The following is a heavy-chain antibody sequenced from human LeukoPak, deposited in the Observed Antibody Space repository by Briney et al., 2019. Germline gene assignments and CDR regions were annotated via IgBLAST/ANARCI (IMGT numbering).Heavy chain of an antibody. CDR2: ISGSSAST. Sequence: GASLRLSCAASGFTFNKNAMNWVRQAPGKGLEWVSGISGSSASTYYADSVKGRFSTSRDNSKNTLFLQMNSLRAGDTAVYYCAKGPHYDFWSTFDYWGQGILVTVSS. J-gene: IGHJ4*02. CDR1: GFTFNKNA. V-gene: IGHV3-23*01. CDR3: AKGPHYDFWSTFDY. D-gene: IGHD3-3*01.